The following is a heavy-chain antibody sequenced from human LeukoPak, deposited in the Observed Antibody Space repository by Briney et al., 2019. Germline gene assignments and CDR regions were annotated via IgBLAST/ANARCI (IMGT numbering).Heavy chain of an antibody. V-gene: IGHV3-48*03. Sequence: QPGGSLRLSCAASGFTFSSYEMNWVRQAPGKGLEWVSYISSSGSTIYYADSVKGRFTISRDNATNSLYLQMNSLRAEDTAVYYCARGDSSVPGWFDPWGQGTLVTVSS. CDR2: ISSSGSTI. CDR1: GFTFSSYE. J-gene: IGHJ5*02. CDR3: ARGDSSVPGWFDP. D-gene: IGHD3-22*01.